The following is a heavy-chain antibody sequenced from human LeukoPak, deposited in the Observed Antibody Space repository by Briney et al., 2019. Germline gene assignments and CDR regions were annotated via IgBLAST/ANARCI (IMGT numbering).Heavy chain of an antibody. D-gene: IGHD3-16*01. V-gene: IGHV3-7*01. CDR1: GFTFSDYW. CDR3: VKNGGAFDY. J-gene: IGHJ4*02. CDR2: IKVDGIDK. Sequence: GGSLRLSCAASGFTFSDYWMSWVRQAPGSGLEWVANIKVDGIDKYYVDSVKGRFTISRDNAENSLYLRMNSLRAEDTAVYYCVKNGGAFDYWGQGTLVTVSS.